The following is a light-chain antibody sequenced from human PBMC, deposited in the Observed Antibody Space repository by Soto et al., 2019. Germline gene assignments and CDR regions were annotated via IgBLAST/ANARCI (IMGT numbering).Light chain of an antibody. CDR3: QQSFTTPFT. V-gene: IGKV1-39*01. Sequence: DIQMTQSPSSLSASVGDRVAITCRASQTIGTYLNWYQQTPGKAPKLLIYVESSLQSGVPSRFSGRGSGTDFTLTISSLQPEDFATYYCQQSFTTPFTCGPGTKVDIK. J-gene: IGKJ3*01. CDR1: QTIGTY. CDR2: VES.